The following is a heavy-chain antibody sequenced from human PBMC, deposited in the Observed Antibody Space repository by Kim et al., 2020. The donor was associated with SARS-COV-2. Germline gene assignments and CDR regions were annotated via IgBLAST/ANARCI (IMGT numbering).Heavy chain of an antibody. Sequence: GGSLRLSCAASGFTFDDYAMHWVRQAPGKGLEWVSGISWNSGSIGYADSVKGRFTISRDNAKNSLYLQMNSLRAEDTALYYCAKEQGYYDSSGQLTPFDYWGQGTLVTGSS. CDR1: GFTFDDYA. CDR3: AKEQGYYDSSGQLTPFDY. V-gene: IGHV3-9*01. D-gene: IGHD3-22*01. CDR2: ISWNSGSI. J-gene: IGHJ4*02.